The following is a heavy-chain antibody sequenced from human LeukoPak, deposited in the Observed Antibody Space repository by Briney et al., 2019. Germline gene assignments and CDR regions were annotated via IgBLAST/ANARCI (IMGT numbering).Heavy chain of an antibody. D-gene: IGHD3-3*01. V-gene: IGHV1-8*03. J-gene: IGHJ4*02. CDR1: GYTFTSYD. CDR3: SRRLGFLEWLLDY. Sequence: VASVKVSCKASGYTFTSYDINWVRQAPGQGLEWMGWMNPNSGNTGYAQKFQGRVTITRNTSISTAYMELSSLRSEDTAVYYCSRRLGFLEWLLDYWGQGTLVTVSS. CDR2: MNPNSGNT.